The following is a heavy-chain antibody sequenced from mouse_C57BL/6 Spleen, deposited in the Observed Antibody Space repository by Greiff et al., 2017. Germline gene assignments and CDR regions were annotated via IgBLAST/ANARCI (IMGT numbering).Heavy chain of an antibody. V-gene: IGHV6-3*01. CDR3: TGRSPIAY. J-gene: IGHJ3*01. CDR2: IRLKSVNYAT. Sequence: EVKVEESGGGLVQPGGSMKLSCVASGFTFSNYWMHWVRQSPEKGLEWVAQIRLKSVNYATDYAESVKGRFTISRDESKSSVYLQMNNLRAEDTGIYYCTGRSPIAYWGQGTLVTVSA. CDR1: GFTFSNYW.